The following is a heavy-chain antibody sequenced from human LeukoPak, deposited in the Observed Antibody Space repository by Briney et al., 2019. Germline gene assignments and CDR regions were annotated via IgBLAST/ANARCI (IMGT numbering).Heavy chain of an antibody. CDR3: ARAIVVVELYYYSYTAV. CDR1: GYTFTSYG. Sequence: GAAVKVSCKASGYTFTSYGISWVRQAPGQGLEWRGWISAYNGNTNYAQKLQGRVTMTTDTSTSTAYMEVRCLRSDHTAVYSCARAIVVVELYYYSYTAVWGKATTVTLSS. D-gene: IGHD2-2*01. CDR2: ISAYNGNT. J-gene: IGHJ6*03. V-gene: IGHV1-18*01.